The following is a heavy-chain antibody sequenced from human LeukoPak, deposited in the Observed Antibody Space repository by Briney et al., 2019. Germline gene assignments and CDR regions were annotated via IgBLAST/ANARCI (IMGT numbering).Heavy chain of an antibody. J-gene: IGHJ4*02. D-gene: IGHD6-19*01. CDR2: INHSGST. CDR1: GGSFSGYY. Sequence: PSETLSLTCAVYGGSFSGYYWSWIRQPPGKGLEWIGEINHSGSTNYNPSLKGRVTISVDTSKNQFSLKLSSVTAADTAVYYCARSSSGWYGDYWGQGTLVTVSS. CDR3: ARSSSGWYGDY. V-gene: IGHV4-34*01.